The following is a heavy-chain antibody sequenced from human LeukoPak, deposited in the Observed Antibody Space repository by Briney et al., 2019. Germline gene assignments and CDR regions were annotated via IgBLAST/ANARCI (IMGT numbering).Heavy chain of an antibody. CDR2: IYYTGT. CDR1: GGSVTDYY. V-gene: IGHV4-59*02. Sequence: PSETLSLTCTVSGGSVTDYYWSWIRQSPGKGLEWIGYIYYTGTSYNPSLKSRVTISADTSKNQFSLKLISVTAADTAVYYCARAVGSGSFQTYYYYMDVWGKGTTVTISS. CDR3: ARAVGSGSFQTYYYYMDV. J-gene: IGHJ6*03. D-gene: IGHD3-10*01.